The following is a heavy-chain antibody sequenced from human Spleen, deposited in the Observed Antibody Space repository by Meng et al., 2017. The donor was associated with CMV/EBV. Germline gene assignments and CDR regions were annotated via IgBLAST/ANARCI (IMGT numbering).Heavy chain of an antibody. CDR3: ARRVGEMATYPDY. CDR2: ISSSSSYI. V-gene: IGHV3-21*01. D-gene: IGHD5-24*01. CDR1: GITFRSFW. Sequence: GGSLRLSCAASGITFRSFWMSWVRQAPGKGLEWVSSISSSSSYIYYADSVKGRFTISRDNAKNSLYLQMNSLRAEDTAVYYCARRVGEMATYPDYWGQGTLVTVSS. J-gene: IGHJ4*02.